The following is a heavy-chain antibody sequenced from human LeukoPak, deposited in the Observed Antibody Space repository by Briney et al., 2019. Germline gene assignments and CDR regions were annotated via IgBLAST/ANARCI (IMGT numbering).Heavy chain of an antibody. CDR1: GGSFSGYY. CDR3: AGWGSSSAPSRYYYYYGMDV. CDR2: INHNGSN. D-gene: IGHD6-6*01. J-gene: IGHJ6*02. V-gene: IGHV4-34*01. Sequence: SGTLSLTCAVYGGSFSGYYWSWIRQPPGRGLEGMGEINHNGSNNYNPSLKSRGTITVHTSKNQSSLKLSSVPTADTAVDYCAGWGSSSAPSRYYYYYGMDVWGQGTTVTVSS.